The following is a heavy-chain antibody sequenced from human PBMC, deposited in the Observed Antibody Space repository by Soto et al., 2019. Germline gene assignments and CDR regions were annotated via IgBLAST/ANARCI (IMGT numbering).Heavy chain of an antibody. D-gene: IGHD5-18*01. CDR1: GFTFSGYY. CDR2: ISSISSYT. Sequence: GGSLRLACAASGFTFSGYYMSWIRQAPGKGLEWVSYISSISSYTNYADSVKGRFTITRDNAKNSLYLQMNSLRAEDTAVYYCARDPVDTAMATPSYFDYWGQGTLVTVSS. CDR3: ARDPVDTAMATPSYFDY. V-gene: IGHV3-11*06. J-gene: IGHJ4*02.